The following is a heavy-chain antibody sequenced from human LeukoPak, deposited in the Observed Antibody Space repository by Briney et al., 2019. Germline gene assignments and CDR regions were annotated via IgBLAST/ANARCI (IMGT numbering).Heavy chain of an antibody. V-gene: IGHV3-9*01. Sequence: GRSLRLSCAATGFTFDDYAMHWVRQAPGKGLEWVSGISWNSGSIGYADSVKGRFTISRDNAKNSLYLQMNSLRAEDTALYYCAKDIRIVGSGTDAFDIWGQGTMVTVSS. D-gene: IGHD3-10*01. CDR2: ISWNSGSI. J-gene: IGHJ3*02. CDR1: GFTFDDYA. CDR3: AKDIRIVGSGTDAFDI.